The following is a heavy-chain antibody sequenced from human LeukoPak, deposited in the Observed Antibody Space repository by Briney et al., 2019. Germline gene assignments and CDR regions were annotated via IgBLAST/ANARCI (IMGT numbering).Heavy chain of an antibody. CDR1: GGSISSYY. V-gene: IGHV4-59*01. Sequence: PSETLSLTCTVSGGSISSYYWSWIRQPPGKGLEWIGYIYYSGSTNYNPSLKSRVTISVDTSKNQFSLKLSSVTAADTAVYYCARTSSSGWCQRHFDYWGQGTLVTVSS. J-gene: IGHJ4*02. CDR2: IYYSGST. CDR3: ARTSSSGWCQRHFDY. D-gene: IGHD6-19*01.